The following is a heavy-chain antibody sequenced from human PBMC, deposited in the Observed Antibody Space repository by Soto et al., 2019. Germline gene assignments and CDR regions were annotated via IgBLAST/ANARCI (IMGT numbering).Heavy chain of an antibody. V-gene: IGHV3-33*06. D-gene: IGHD6-13*01. J-gene: IGHJ6*02. Sequence: VQLVESGGGVVQPGRSLRLSCAASGFSFSRYGMHWVRQAPDKGLEWVAVIWYDGSDKYYADSVKGRFTISRDNSKNTLYLEVNSLRAEDTAVYYCAKDRSSSLDAMDVWGQGTTVTVSS. CDR2: IWYDGSDK. CDR3: AKDRSSSLDAMDV. CDR1: GFSFSRYG.